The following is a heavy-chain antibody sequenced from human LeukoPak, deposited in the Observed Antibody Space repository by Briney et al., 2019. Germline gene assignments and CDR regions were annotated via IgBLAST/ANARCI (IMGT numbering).Heavy chain of an antibody. CDR1: GFTFSSYS. CDR2: ISSSSSYI. V-gene: IGHV3-21*04. J-gene: IGHJ3*02. Sequence: PGGSLRLSCAASGFTFSSYSMNWVRQAPGKGLEWVSSISSSSSYIYYADSVKGRFTISRDNSKNTLYLQMDSLRAEDTAVYYCARTHYDILTGYLYYAFDIWGQGTMVTVSS. D-gene: IGHD3-9*01. CDR3: ARTHYDILTGYLYYAFDI.